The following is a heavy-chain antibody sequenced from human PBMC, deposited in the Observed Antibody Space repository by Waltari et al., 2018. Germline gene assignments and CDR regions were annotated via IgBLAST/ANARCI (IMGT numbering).Heavy chain of an antibody. CDR2: IYHSGST. V-gene: IGHV4-38-2*01. J-gene: IGHJ4*02. CDR3: ARHSKDDYGPSDY. Sequence: QVQLQESGPGLVKPSETLSLTCAVSGYSISSGYYWGWLRPPTGKGLEWIGSIYHSGSTYSNPSLKSRVTISVDTSKNQFSLKLSSVTSADTAVYYCARHSKDDYGPSDYWGQGTLVTVSS. D-gene: IGHD4-17*01. CDR1: GYSISSGYY.